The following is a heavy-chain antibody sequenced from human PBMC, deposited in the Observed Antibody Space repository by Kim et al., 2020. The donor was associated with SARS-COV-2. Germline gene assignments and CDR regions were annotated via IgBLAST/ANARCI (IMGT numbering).Heavy chain of an antibody. J-gene: IGHJ6*02. CDR2: ISYDGSNK. V-gene: IGHV3-30-3*01. D-gene: IGHD3-10*01. Sequence: GGSLRLSCAASGFTFSSYAMHWVRQAPGKGLEWVAVISYDGSNKYYADSVKGRFTISRDNSKNTLYLQMNSLRAEDTAVYYCARAKGFGDGRTIYGMDVWGQGTTVTVSS. CDR1: GFTFSSYA. CDR3: ARAKGFGDGRTIYGMDV.